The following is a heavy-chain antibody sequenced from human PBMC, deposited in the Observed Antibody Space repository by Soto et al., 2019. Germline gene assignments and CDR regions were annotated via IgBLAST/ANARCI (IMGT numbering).Heavy chain of an antibody. V-gene: IGHV3-48*01. CDR2: ISSSSSTI. D-gene: IGHD3-3*01. CDR1: GFTFSSYS. Sequence: GGSLRLSCAASGFTFSSYSMNWVRQAPGKGLEWVSYISSSSSTIYYADSVKGRFTISRDNAKNSLYLQMNSLRAEDTAVYYCARDLRYYDFWSAELLPGWFDPWGQGTLVTVSS. J-gene: IGHJ5*02. CDR3: ARDLRYYDFWSAELLPGWFDP.